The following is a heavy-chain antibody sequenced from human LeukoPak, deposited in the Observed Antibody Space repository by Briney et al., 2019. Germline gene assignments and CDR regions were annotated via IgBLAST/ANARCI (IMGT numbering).Heavy chain of an antibody. CDR3: AKDMGYSYGYSGAFDY. CDR1: GFTFDDYA. V-gene: IGHV3-9*03. CDR2: ISWDSGSI. J-gene: IGHJ4*02. D-gene: IGHD5-18*01. Sequence: GGSLRLSCAASGFTFDDYAMHWVRQAPGKGLEWVSGISWDSGSIGYADSVKGRFTISRDNAKNSLYLQMNSLRAEDMALYYCAKDMGYSYGYSGAFDYWGQGTLVTVSS.